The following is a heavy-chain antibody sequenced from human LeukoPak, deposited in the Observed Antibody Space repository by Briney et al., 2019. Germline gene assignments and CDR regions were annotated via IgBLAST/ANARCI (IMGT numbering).Heavy chain of an antibody. CDR3: TRGAGWLIDY. CDR2: FHNSGTS. V-gene: IGHV4-59*01. D-gene: IGHD3-16*01. CDR1: NDSISDYY. J-gene: IGHJ4*02. Sequence: SETLSLTCTVSNDSISDYYRGWIRQPPGKGLEWIGYFHNSGTSTCNPSLKSRVTISADTSKNQFSLKLNSLTTADTAVYYCTRGAGWLIDYWGQGILVTVSS.